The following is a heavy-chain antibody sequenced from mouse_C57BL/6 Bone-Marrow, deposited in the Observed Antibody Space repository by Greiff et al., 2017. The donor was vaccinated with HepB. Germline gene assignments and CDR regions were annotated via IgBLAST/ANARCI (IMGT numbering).Heavy chain of an antibody. CDR2: INPNYGTT. J-gene: IGHJ3*01. CDR3: AIRYGSSYAWFAY. CDR1: GYSFTDYN. V-gene: IGHV1-39*01. D-gene: IGHD1-1*01. Sequence: LQESGPELVKPGASVKISCKASGYSFTDYNMNWVKQSNGKSLEWIGVINPNYGTTSYNQKFKGKATLTVDQSSSTAYMQLNSLTSEDSAVYYCAIRYGSSYAWFAYWGQGTLVTVSA.